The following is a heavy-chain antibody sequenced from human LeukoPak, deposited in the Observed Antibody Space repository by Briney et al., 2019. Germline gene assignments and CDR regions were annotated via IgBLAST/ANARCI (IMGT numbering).Heavy chain of an antibody. D-gene: IGHD2-15*01. Sequence: ASVKVSCKASGYTFTSYAMHWVRQAPGQGLEWMGWISAYNGNTNYAQKLQGRVTMTTDTSTSTAYMELRSLGSDDTAVYYCAIDIHSDAFDIWGQGTMVTVSS. V-gene: IGHV1-18*01. CDR3: AIDIHSDAFDI. CDR1: GYTFTSYA. CDR2: ISAYNGNT. J-gene: IGHJ3*02.